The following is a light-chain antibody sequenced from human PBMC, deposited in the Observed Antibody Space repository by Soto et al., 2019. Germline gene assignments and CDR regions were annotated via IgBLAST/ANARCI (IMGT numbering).Light chain of an antibody. CDR3: QQYGSPGT. J-gene: IGKJ1*01. CDR1: QSVSNNY. Sequence: EIVLTQSPGTLSLSPGERATLSCRASQSVSNNYLAWYQQKPGQAPRLLIYAASNRATGIPDRFGGSGSGTDFTLTIRRMAPEEFAVYYRQQYGSPGTFGQGTKVDIK. CDR2: AAS. V-gene: IGKV3-20*01.